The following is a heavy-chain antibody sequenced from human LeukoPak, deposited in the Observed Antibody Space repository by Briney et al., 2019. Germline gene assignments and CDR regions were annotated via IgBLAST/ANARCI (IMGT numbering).Heavy chain of an antibody. D-gene: IGHD3-10*01. Sequence: SETLSLTCAIYGGSFSGNYWSWIRQPPGKGLGWIGEIDPSGTTNYNPSLKSRVTISGDTSKNQFSLNLTSVTAADTAVYYCAGDTDDYSYMDVWGKGTTATVSS. CDR2: IDPSGTT. V-gene: IGHV4-34*01. J-gene: IGHJ6*03. CDR3: AGDTDDYSYMDV. CDR1: GGSFSGNY.